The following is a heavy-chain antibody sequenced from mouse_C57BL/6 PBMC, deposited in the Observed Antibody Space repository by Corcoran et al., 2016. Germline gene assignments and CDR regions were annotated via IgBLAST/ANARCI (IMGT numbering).Heavy chain of an antibody. CDR3: ARHYGSSYGYFDV. CDR1: GYTFTDYY. V-gene: IGHV1-34*01. D-gene: IGHD1-1*01. Sequence: EAQLQQSGPELVKPGASVQMSCKASGYTFTDYYMYWVKQSHGKSLKWIGYIYPNNGGNGYNQKFKGKATLTVDKSSSTAYMELRSLTSEDSAVYYCARHYGSSYGYFDVWGTGTTVTVSS. J-gene: IGHJ1*03. CDR2: IYPNNGGN.